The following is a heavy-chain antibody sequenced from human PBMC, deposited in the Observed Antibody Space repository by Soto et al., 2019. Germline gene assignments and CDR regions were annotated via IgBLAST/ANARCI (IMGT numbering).Heavy chain of an antibody. V-gene: IGHV3-7*03. J-gene: IGHJ6*02. CDR3: VRGTPPPGLDL. Sequence: PEGSLRLSCVASGFRFSDYRRNWVRQAPGQGLEWVANTNRRGTSTNYVDSVRGRFSTSRDNTRNSFYLNMDSLRVGDPATYYRVRGTPPPGLDLWGPGTTVTVSS. CDR2: TNRRGTST. D-gene: IGHD1-1*01. CDR1: GFRFSDYR.